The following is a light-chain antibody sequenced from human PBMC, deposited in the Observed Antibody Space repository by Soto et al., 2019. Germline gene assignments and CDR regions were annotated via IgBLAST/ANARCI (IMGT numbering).Light chain of an antibody. V-gene: IGKV3-20*01. J-gene: IGKJ1*01. CDR1: QTVSPSF. CDR3: QQYNSYSQT. Sequence: EIVLTQSQGTLSLSPGKRATLSFRASQTVSPSFLAWYQQIRGQTPRILIYGASTRDTGVPDRFSGSGSWTDFTLTISSLQPDDVETDYCQQYNSYSQTFGQGTKVDI. CDR2: GAS.